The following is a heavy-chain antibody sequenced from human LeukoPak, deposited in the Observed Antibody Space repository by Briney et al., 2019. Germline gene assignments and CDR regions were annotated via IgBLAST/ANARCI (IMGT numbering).Heavy chain of an antibody. J-gene: IGHJ4*02. Sequence: SETLSLTCTVSGGSISSYYWNWIRQPPGKGLEWIGSIYYTGSTNYNPSLKSRVTISVDTSKSQFFLKLSSVTAADTAVFYCARQSNSWYYFDYWGQGTLVTVSS. CDR1: GGSISSYY. D-gene: IGHD6-13*01. CDR3: ARQSNSWYYFDY. V-gene: IGHV4-59*08. CDR2: IYYTGST.